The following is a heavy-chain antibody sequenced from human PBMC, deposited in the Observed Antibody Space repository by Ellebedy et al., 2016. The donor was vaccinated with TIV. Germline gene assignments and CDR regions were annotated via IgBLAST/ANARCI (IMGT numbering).Heavy chain of an antibody. V-gene: IGHV1-46*01. D-gene: IGHD2-15*01. J-gene: IGHJ4*02. CDR2: INPSGGST. CDR3: ARRGYCSGGSCYEPGDY. Sequence: ASVKVSXKASGYTFTSYYMHWVRQAPGQGLEWMGIINPSGGSTSYAQKFQGRVTMTRDTSTSTVYMELSSLRSEDTAVYYCARRGYCSGGSCYEPGDYWGQGTLVTVSS. CDR1: GYTFTSYY.